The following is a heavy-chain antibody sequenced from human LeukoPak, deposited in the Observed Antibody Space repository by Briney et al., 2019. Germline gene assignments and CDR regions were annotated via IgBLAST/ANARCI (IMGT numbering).Heavy chain of an antibody. CDR1: GDSVSSNSAA. CDR2: TYYRSKWYN. J-gene: IGHJ2*01. V-gene: IGHV6-1*01. Sequence: SQTLSLTCAISGDSVSSNSAAWNWIRQSPSRGLEWLGGTYYRSKWYNDYAVSVKSRITINPDTSKNQFSLQLNSVTPEDTAVYYCAKGYSSSWYGQNWYFDLWGRGTLVTVSS. D-gene: IGHD6-13*01. CDR3: AKGYSSSWYGQNWYFDL.